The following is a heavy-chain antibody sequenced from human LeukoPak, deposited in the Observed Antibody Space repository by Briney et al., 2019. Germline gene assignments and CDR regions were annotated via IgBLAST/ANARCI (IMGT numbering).Heavy chain of an antibody. J-gene: IGHJ4*02. CDR1: GFSFGSHW. CDR3: ASGIAASQPAYN. CDR2: INSDGSST. V-gene: IGHV3-74*01. D-gene: IGHD6-13*01. Sequence: GGSLRLSCAASGFSFGSHWMHWVRQAPGKGLVWVSRINSDGSSTSYADSVKGRFTISRDNAKNTLYLQMNSLRAEDTAVYYCASGIAASQPAYNWGQGTLVTVSS.